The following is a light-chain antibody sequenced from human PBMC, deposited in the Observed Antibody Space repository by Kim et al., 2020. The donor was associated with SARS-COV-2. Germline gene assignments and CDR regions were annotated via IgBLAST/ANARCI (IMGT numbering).Light chain of an antibody. V-gene: IGKV3-11*01. CDR3: QQCNSWPST. Sequence: ENVLTQSPGTLSLSRGERATLSCRASQVTNTNLAWYQQKPGQAPRLLIHDASSRATGIPARFSGSGSGTDFTLTISSLEPEDFAVYYCQQCNSWPSTFGQGTRLEIK. CDR2: DAS. J-gene: IGKJ5*01. CDR1: QVTNTN.